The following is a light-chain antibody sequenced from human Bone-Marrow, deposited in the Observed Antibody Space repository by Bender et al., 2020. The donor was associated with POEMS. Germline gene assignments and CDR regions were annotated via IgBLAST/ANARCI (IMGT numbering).Light chain of an antibody. J-gene: IGLJ2*01. CDR3: RYDTSSSTVL. CDR2: DVT. CDR1: SSDVGAYNY. V-gene: IGLV2-14*01. Sequence: QSALTQPPSVSGSPGQSVTISCTGTSSDVGAYNYVSWYQQHPGTAPKLMIYDVTQRSAGVYHRFCGTTAGATAPPTIALHQAEDDDYYCCRYDTSSSTVLFGGGTKLTVL.